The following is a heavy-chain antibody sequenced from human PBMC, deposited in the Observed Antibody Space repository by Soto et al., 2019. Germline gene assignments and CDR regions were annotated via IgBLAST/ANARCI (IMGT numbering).Heavy chain of an antibody. Sequence: QVQLQESGPGLVNPSGTLSLPCEVFGDDIISINRINWWSWVRQTQGKGLEWIAEIYYSGRANYNPSLESRVTISVDKSKNQFFLNLTSVTAADTAVYYCARSSGVYAMYWFDAWGRGTVVAVS. V-gene: IGHV4-4*02. D-gene: IGHD2-8*01. CDR1: GDDIISINRINW. J-gene: IGHJ5*02. CDR2: IYYSGRA. CDR3: ARSSGVYAMYWFDA.